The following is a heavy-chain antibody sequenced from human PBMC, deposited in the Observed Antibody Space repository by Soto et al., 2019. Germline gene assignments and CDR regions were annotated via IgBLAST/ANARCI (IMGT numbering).Heavy chain of an antibody. Sequence: QVQLVESGGGVVQPGRSLRLSCAASGFTFSSYAMHWVRQAPGKGLEWVAVISYDGSNKYYADSVKGRFTISRDNSKNTLYLQMNSLRAEDTAVYYCARTVRFLEWLPPTYYYYGMDVW. CDR1: GFTFSSYA. V-gene: IGHV3-30-3*01. J-gene: IGHJ6*01. D-gene: IGHD3-3*01. CDR2: ISYDGSNK. CDR3: ARTVRFLEWLPPTYYYYGMDV.